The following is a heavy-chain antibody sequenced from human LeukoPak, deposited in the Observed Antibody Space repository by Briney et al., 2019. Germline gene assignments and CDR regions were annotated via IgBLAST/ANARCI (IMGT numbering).Heavy chain of an antibody. CDR3: ARRYVTSWFDP. J-gene: IGHJ5*02. CDR1: GGSISSYY. D-gene: IGHD1-14*01. CDR2: IYTSGST. Sequence: SETLSLTCTVSGGSISSYYWSWIRQPPRKGLEWIGYIYTSGSTNYNPSLKSRVTISVDTSKNQFSLKLSSVTAADTAVYYCARRYVTSWFDPWGQGTLVTVSS. V-gene: IGHV4-4*09.